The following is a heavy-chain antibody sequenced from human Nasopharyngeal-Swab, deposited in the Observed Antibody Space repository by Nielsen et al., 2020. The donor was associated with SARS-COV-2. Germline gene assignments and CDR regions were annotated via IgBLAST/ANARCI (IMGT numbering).Heavy chain of an antibody. CDR3: ARDAPAHYGAFY. J-gene: IGHJ4*02. V-gene: IGHV3-30*03. Sequence: GESLKISCVASRFTFSRWPMHWVRQAPGKGLEWVTVISSDGSDKQYVDSVKGRFTISRDNSKNTLYLQMKSLRAEDTAVYYCARDAPAHYGAFYWGRGTLVTVSS. CDR1: RFTFSRWP. CDR2: ISSDGSDK. D-gene: IGHD4-17*01.